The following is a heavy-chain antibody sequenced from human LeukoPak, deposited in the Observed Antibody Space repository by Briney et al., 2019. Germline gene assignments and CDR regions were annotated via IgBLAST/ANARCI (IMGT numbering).Heavy chain of an antibody. CDR3: ARAIDYYDSSGYPDY. D-gene: IGHD3-22*01. CDR2: INSDGSST. V-gene: IGHV3-74*01. CDR1: GFTFSSYW. J-gene: IGHJ4*02. Sequence: GGSLRLSCAASGFTFSSYWMHWVRQAPGKGLVWVSRINSDGSSTSYADSVKGRFTISRDNAKNTLYPQMNSLRAEDTAVYYCARAIDYYDSSGYPDYWGQGTLVTVSS.